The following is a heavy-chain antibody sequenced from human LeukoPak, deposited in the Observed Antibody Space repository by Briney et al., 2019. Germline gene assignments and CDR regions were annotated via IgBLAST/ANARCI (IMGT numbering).Heavy chain of an antibody. D-gene: IGHD1-26*01. V-gene: IGHV3-73*01. CDR1: GFTFSGSA. CDR2: IDKEKNSYATAS. CDR3: TRDSGTYNWLDP. J-gene: IGHJ5*02. Sequence: PGGSLRLSCAASGFTFSGSAIHWGRQSFGKGLEWIGHIDKEKNSYATASAYAVSVEGRFTVSRDDSKNMAFLQMSGLKTEDTALYFCTRDSGTYNWLDPWGQGTLVTVSS.